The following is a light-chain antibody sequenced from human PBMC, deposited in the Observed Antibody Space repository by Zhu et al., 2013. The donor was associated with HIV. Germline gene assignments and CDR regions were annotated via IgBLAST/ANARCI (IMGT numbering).Light chain of an antibody. J-gene: IGKJ2*01. Sequence: DIQMTQSPSSLSASVGDRVTITCRASQSISTYLNWYQQKPGKAPKLLIHAASSLQSGVPARFSGSGSGTDFTLTISSLQPEDFATYFCQQSYSTPPDTFGQGTKPEIK. CDR1: QSISTY. V-gene: IGKV1-39*01. CDR2: AAS. CDR3: QQSYSTPPDT.